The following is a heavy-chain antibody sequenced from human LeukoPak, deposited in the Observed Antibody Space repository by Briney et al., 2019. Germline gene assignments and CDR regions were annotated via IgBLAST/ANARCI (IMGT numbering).Heavy chain of an antibody. CDR1: GGSFSGYY. V-gene: IGHV4-34*01. D-gene: IGHD6-19*01. Sequence: SETLSLTCAVYGGSFSGYYWSWIRQPPGKGLEWIGEINHSGSTNYNPSLKSRVTISVDTSKNQFSLKLSSVTAADTAVYYCARGPRRYGSGCFDYWGQGTLVTVSS. CDR2: INHSGST. CDR3: ARGPRRYGSGCFDY. J-gene: IGHJ4*02.